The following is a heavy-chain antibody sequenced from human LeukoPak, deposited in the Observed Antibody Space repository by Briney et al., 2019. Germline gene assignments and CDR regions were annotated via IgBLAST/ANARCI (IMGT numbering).Heavy chain of an antibody. V-gene: IGHV4-30-2*01. CDR2: TYSSGTT. CDR3: ARGLFEWAPVGDPLDI. Sequence: PSQTLSLTCAVFGDSVSYGGYSWNWIRQPPGRGLEWIGYTYSSGTTFYNPSLQSRVTVSLDKSKNHFSLNLRSVTVADTAVYYCARGLFEWAPVGDPLDIWGRGTLVTISS. CDR1: GDSVSYGGYS. J-gene: IGHJ2*01. D-gene: IGHD3-3*01.